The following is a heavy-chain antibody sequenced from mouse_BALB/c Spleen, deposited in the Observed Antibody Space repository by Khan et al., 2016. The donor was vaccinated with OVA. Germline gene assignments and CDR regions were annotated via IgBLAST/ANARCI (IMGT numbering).Heavy chain of an antibody. J-gene: IGHJ4*01. CDR1: GFTFNTYA. V-gene: IGHV10-1*02. Sequence: EVQLVESGGGLVQPKGSLKLSCAASGFTFNTYAMNWVRQAPGKGLEWVARIRSKTNNYATYYADPVKDRFTISRYDSQSMLYLQMNNLKTEDTAMYYCVEHKNYYGEDAMDYWGQGTSVTVSS. CDR3: VEHKNYYGEDAMDY. D-gene: IGHD1-1*01. CDR2: IRSKTNNYAT.